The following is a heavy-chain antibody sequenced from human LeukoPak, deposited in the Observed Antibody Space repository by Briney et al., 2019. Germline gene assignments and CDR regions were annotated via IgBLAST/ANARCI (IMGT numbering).Heavy chain of an antibody. CDR3: ARCFGNYYVSSGYHSRAKYFDY. J-gene: IGHJ4*02. CDR2: INPSGGST. Sequence: ASVKVSCKASGHTFTSYYMHWVRQAPGQGLEWMGIINPSGGSTSYAQKFQGRVTMTRDMSTSTVYMELSSLRSEDTAVYYCARCFGNYYVSSGYHSRAKYFDYWGQGTLVTVSS. D-gene: IGHD3-22*01. CDR1: GHTFTSYY. V-gene: IGHV1-46*01.